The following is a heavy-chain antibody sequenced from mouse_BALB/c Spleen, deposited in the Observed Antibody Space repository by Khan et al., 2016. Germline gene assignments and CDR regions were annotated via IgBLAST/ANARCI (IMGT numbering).Heavy chain of an antibody. J-gene: IGHJ2*01. D-gene: IGHD2-14*01. CDR2: ISYSGST. CDR3: ASTDRVDY. CDR1: GYSITSGYG. V-gene: IGHV3-1*02. Sequence: EVQLQESGPGLVKPSQSLSLTCTVTGYSITSGYGWYWIRQFPGNQLEWRGYISYSGSTNYNPSLKSRTSITRDTSNNQFFLQLTSVTTEDTATYCCASTDRVDYWGQGTTLTVSS.